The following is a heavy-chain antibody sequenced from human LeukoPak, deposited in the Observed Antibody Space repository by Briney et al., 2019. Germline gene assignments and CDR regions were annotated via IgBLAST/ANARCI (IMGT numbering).Heavy chain of an antibody. Sequence: GGSLRLSCEASAFIFSGHWLNWVRQAPGKGLEWVAVISYDGSNKYYADSVKGRFTISRDNSKNTLYLQMNSLRAEDTAVYYCAKDSSYGDYADYFDYWGQGTLVTVSS. V-gene: IGHV3-30*18. CDR2: ISYDGSNK. CDR1: AFIFSGHW. CDR3: AKDSSYGDYADYFDY. D-gene: IGHD4-17*01. J-gene: IGHJ4*02.